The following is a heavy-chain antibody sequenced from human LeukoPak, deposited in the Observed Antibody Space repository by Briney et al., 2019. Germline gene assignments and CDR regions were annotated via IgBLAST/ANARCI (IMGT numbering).Heavy chain of an antibody. CDR3: ARIGYYPSDFDY. CDR2: ISYDGSNK. D-gene: IGHD3-22*01. V-gene: IGHV3-30*01. J-gene: IGHJ4*02. Sequence: PGRSLRLSCAASGLTFSSYAMQWVRQAPGKGQEWVAVISYDGSNKYYADSVKGRFTISRDNSKNTLYLQMNSLRAEDTAVYYCARIGYYPSDFDYWGQGTLVTVSS. CDR1: GLTFSSYA.